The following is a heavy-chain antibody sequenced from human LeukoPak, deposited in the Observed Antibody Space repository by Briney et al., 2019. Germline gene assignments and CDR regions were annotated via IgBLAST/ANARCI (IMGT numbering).Heavy chain of an antibody. CDR3: AKDEYYYDSSGYYRRGYFDY. J-gene: IGHJ4*02. V-gene: IGHV3-23*01. D-gene: IGHD3-22*01. CDR2: ISGSGGST. CDR1: GFTFSSYA. Sequence: PGGSLRLSCAASGFTFSSYAMSWVRQAPGKGLEWVSAISGSGGSTYYADSVKGRFTISRDNSKNTLYLQMNSLRAEDTAVYYCAKDEYYYDSSGYYRRGYFDYWGQGTLVTVSS.